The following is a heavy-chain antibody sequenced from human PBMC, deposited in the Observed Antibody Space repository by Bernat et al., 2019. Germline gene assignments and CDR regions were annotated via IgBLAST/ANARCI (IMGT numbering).Heavy chain of an antibody. CDR2: IYHSGGT. J-gene: IGHJ3*02. CDR1: GGSISSDYYS. Sequence: QLQLQESGSGLVKPSQTLSLTCTVSGGSISSDYYSWNWIRQPPGQGLEWIGYIYHSGGTYYSPSLKSRVIISIDRYKNQFSLKLTSVTAADTAVYYCARGMCSGGSGGYPVDFFDIWGQGTMVTVSS. V-gene: IGHV4-30-2*01. D-gene: IGHD2-15*01. CDR3: ARGMCSGGSGGYPVDFFDI.